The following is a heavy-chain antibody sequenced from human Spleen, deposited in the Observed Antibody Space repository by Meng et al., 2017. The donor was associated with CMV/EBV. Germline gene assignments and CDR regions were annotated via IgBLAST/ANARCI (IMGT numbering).Heavy chain of an antibody. CDR3: SRGGIGCCSSTSCYCDAGY. Sequence: GGSLRLSCAASGFTFSSYAMSWVRQAPGKGLEWVSSISSSSSYIYYADSVKGRFTISRDNAKNSLYLQMNSLRAEDTAVYYCSRGGIGCCSSTSCYCDAGYWGQGTLVTVSS. CDR2: ISSSSSYI. J-gene: IGHJ4*02. V-gene: IGHV3-21*01. CDR1: GFTFSSYA. D-gene: IGHD2-2*01.